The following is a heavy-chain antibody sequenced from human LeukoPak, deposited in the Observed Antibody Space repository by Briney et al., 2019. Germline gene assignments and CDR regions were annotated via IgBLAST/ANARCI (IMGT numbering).Heavy chain of an antibody. Sequence: SETLSLTCTVSGYSISSGFYWGLIRQPPGKGREWIGSIYHSGSTYYNPPPKRRVTISVDTSKNQFSLKLPSVPAADTAAYYCARSRRSRSTFDYWGQGTLVTVSS. V-gene: IGHV4-38-2*02. CDR1: GYSISSGFY. J-gene: IGHJ4*02. CDR3: ARSRRSRSTFDY. D-gene: IGHD2-2*01. CDR2: IYHSGST.